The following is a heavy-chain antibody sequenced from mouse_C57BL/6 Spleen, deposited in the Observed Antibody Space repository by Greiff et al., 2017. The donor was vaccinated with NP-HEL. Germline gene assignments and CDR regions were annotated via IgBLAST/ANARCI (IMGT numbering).Heavy chain of an antibody. V-gene: IGHV14-1*01. D-gene: IGHD1-1*01. CDR1: GFNIKDYY. CDR3: TTFPTVVATPDC. Sequence: LHPPHSGAELVRPGASVKLSCTASGFNIKDYYMHWVKQRPEQGLEWIGRIDPEDGDTEYGPKFQGKATMTADTSSNTAYLQLSSLTSEDTAVYYCTTFPTVVATPDCWGQGTTLTVSS. J-gene: IGHJ2*01. CDR2: IDPEDGDT.